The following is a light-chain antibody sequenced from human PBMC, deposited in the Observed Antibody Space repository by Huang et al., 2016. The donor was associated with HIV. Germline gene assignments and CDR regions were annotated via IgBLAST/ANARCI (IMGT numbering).Light chain of an antibody. J-gene: IGKJ1*01. V-gene: IGKV3-15*01. CDR3: QQYNTSPRT. CDR2: GSS. CDR1: HRVFKN. Sequence: ENLMKQSPSTLSVSPGESATLSCRAIHRVFKNLAWYQQKPGQAPKLLIYGSSTRAAGIPARFSGHGSGTDFTLTISSLQSEDFAVYYCQQYNTSPRTFGQGTKVEV.